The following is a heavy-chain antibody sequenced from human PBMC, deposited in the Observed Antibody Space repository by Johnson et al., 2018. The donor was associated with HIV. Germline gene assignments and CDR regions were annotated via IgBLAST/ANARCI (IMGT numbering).Heavy chain of an antibody. CDR1: GFTFSSYA. CDR3: AKDRRVVGAYDAVDI. J-gene: IGHJ3*02. V-gene: IGHV3-30*04. D-gene: IGHD1-26*01. Sequence: QVQLVESGGGVVQPGRSLRLSCAASGFTFSSYAMHWVRQAPGKGLEWVAVISYDGTNKYYADSMKGRFPISRDNSKSTLYLEMNSLRAEDTAVYHCAKDRRVVGAYDAVDIWGQGTMVTVSS. CDR2: ISYDGTNK.